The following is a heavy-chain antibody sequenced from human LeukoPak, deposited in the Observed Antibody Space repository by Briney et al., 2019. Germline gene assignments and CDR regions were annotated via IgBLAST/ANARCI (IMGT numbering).Heavy chain of an antibody. CDR1: GGTFSSYA. D-gene: IGHD1-26*01. Sequence: SVTVSCTASGGTFSSYAISWVRQAPGQGLEWMGRIIPILGIANYAQKFQGRVTITADKSTSTAYMELSSLRSEDTAVYYCARAGGSYCYFDYWGQGTLVTVSS. V-gene: IGHV1-69*04. CDR3: ARAGGSYCYFDY. J-gene: IGHJ4*02. CDR2: IIPILGIA.